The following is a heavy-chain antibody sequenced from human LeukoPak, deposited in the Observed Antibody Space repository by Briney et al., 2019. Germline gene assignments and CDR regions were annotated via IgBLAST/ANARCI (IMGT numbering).Heavy chain of an antibody. Sequence: PGGSLRLSCAASGFTFSSYAMHWVRQAPGKGLEWVAVISYDGSNKYYADSVKGRFTISRDNSKNTLYLQMNSLRAEDTAVYYCARALLGTAAAVTLYYFDYWGQGILVTVSS. V-gene: IGHV3-30-3*01. CDR2: ISYDGSNK. CDR3: ARALLGTAAAVTLYYFDY. D-gene: IGHD6-13*01. J-gene: IGHJ4*02. CDR1: GFTFSSYA.